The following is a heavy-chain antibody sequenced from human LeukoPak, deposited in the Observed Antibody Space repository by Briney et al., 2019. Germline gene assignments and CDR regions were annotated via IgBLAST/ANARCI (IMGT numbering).Heavy chain of an antibody. J-gene: IGHJ3*02. CDR2: IIPSGGTT. CDR3: ARLRLGEFDAFDI. CDR1: GYTFTSYF. V-gene: IGHV1-46*01. Sequence: ASVKVSCKASGYTFTSYFLHWVRQAPGQGLEWIGVIIPSGGTTNYAQKFQGRLAMTRDMSTSTVYMELSRLRSDDTAVYYCARLRLGEFDAFDIWGQGTMVTVSS. D-gene: IGHD3-16*01.